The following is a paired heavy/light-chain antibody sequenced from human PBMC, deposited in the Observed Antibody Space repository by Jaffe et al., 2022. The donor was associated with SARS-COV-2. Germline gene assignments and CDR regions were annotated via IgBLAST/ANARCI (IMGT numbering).Light chain of an antibody. Sequence: ETVLTQSPGTLSLSPGERATLSCRASQSVSNRFLAWYQQKPGQTPRLLIYGASSRATGIPDRFSGSGSGTDFALTISRLEPEDFAVYYCQQYGSSFTFGPGTKVDIK. CDR2: GAS. V-gene: IGKV3-20*01. J-gene: IGKJ3*01. CDR1: QSVSNRF. CDR3: QQYGSSFT.
Heavy chain of an antibody. Sequence: QVHLVQSGAEVKKPGASVKVSCKASGYIFTSYAIHWVRQAPGQGLEWMGWIDTGNGNTKYSQKFLGRVTLTRDTSASTAYLELTSLRSEDTALYYCARDREYGSGWYPFENWGQGTLVTVSS. D-gene: IGHD6-19*01. CDR1: GYIFTSYA. CDR3: ARDREYGSGWYPFEN. J-gene: IGHJ4*02. CDR2: IDTGNGNT. V-gene: IGHV1-3*04.